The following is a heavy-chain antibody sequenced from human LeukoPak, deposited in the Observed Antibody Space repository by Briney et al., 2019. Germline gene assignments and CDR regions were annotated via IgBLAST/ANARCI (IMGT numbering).Heavy chain of an antibody. J-gene: IGHJ6*02. Sequence: GGSLRLSCAASGFTFSSYAMSWVRQAPGKGLEWVSAISGSGGSTYYADSVKGRFTISRDNSKNTLYLQMNSLRAEDTAVYCCASRYSSGWWIPDYYYYGMDVWGQGTTVTVSS. V-gene: IGHV3-23*01. D-gene: IGHD6-19*01. CDR2: ISGSGGST. CDR1: GFTFSSYA. CDR3: ASRYSSGWWIPDYYYYGMDV.